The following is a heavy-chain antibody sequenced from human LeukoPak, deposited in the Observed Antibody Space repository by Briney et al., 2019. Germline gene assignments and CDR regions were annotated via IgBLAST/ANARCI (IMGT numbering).Heavy chain of an antibody. V-gene: IGHV1-18*01. J-gene: IGHJ4*02. CDR1: GYTFTSYG. Sequence: ASVKVSCKASGYTFTSYGISWVRQAPGQGLEWMGWISAYNGNTNYAQKLQGRVTMTTDTSTSTAYMGLRSLRSDDTAVYYCARTPALIAVAAPPYYFDYWGQGTLVTVSS. D-gene: IGHD6-19*01. CDR3: ARTPALIAVAAPPYYFDY. CDR2: ISAYNGNT.